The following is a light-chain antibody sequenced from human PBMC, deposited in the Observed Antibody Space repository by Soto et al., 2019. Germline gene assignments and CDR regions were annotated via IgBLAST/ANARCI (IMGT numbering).Light chain of an antibody. CDR3: SSYTGGNPSNV. CDR2: EVT. CDR1: SSDVGGSDY. J-gene: IGLJ1*01. V-gene: IGLV2-8*01. Sequence: QSALTQPPSASGSPGQSVTISCTGTSSDVGGSDYVSWYQQHPGKAPKLMIYEVTIRPSGVSDRFSGSKSGNTASLTVSGLQAEDEADYYCSSYTGGNPSNVFGTGTKGTVL.